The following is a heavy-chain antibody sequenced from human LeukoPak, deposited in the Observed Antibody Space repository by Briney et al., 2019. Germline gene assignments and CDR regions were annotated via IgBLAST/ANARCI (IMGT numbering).Heavy chain of an antibody. V-gene: IGHV3-53*01. CDR1: GFIVSSNY. Sequence: GSLRLSCAASGFIVSSNYMSWVRQAPGKVLEWVSDIYSGGNSYYADSVKGRFTISRDNSKNTLYLQMNSLRAEDTAVYYCARDLYREAGYFDLWGRGTLVTVSS. CDR3: ARDLYREAGYFDL. D-gene: IGHD5/OR15-5a*01. CDR2: IYSGGNS. J-gene: IGHJ2*01.